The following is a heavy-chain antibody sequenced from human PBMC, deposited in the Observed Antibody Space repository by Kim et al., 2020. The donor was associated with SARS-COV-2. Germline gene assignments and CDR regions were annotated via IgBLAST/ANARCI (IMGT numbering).Heavy chain of an antibody. CDR3: ARGPGCISTSCPYYFDY. J-gene: IGHJ4*02. V-gene: IGHV1-8*01. Sequence: ASVKVSCKASGYTFTRYDINWVRQATGQGLEWMGWMNPNSGNTGYAQKFQGRVTMTRNTSISTAYMELSSLRSEDTAVYYCARGPGCISTSCPYYFDYWGEGSLVAAAS. CDR1: GYTFTRYD. CDR2: MNPNSGNT. D-gene: IGHD2-2*01.